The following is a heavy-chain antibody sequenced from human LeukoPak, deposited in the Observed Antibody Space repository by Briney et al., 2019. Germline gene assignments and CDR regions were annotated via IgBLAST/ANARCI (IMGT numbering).Heavy chain of an antibody. CDR3: AREGIRGIAAAGPIDY. CDR2: IIPIFGTA. V-gene: IGHV1-69*05. J-gene: IGHJ4*02. D-gene: IGHD6-13*01. CDR1: GGTFSSYA. Sequence: SVKVSCKASGGTFSSYAISWVRQAPGQGLEWMGRIIPIFGTANYAQKFQGRVTITTDESTSTAYMELSSLRSEDTAVYYCAREGIRGIAAAGPIDYWGQGTLVTVSS.